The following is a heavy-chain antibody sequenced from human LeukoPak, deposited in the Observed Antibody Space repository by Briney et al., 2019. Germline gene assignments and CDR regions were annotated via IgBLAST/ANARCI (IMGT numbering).Heavy chain of an antibody. CDR2: IRYDGSNK. V-gene: IGHV3-30*02. D-gene: IGHD3-10*01. Sequence: GGSLRLSCAASGFTFSSYGMHWVRQAPGKGLEWVAFIRYDGSNKYYADSVKGRFTISRDNSKNTLYLQMNSLRAEDTAVYYCAKDLGGSGSYCVLDYWGQGTLVTVSS. CDR1: GFTFSSYG. J-gene: IGHJ4*02. CDR3: AKDLGGSGSYCVLDY.